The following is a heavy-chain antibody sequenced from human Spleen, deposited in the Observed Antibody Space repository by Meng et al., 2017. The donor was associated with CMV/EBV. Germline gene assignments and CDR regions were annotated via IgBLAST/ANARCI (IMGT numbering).Heavy chain of an antibody. CDR2: IKQDGSEK. Sequence: GESLKISCAASGFILRSYWMNWVRQAPGKGLEWVANIKQDGSEKYYVDSVKGRFTISRDNAKNSLYLQMNSLRAEDTAVYYCARDDFWGGGHPFFYGLDVWGQGTTVTVSS. J-gene: IGHJ6*02. V-gene: IGHV3-7*01. CDR1: GFILRSYW. D-gene: IGHD3-3*01. CDR3: ARDDFWGGGHPFFYGLDV.